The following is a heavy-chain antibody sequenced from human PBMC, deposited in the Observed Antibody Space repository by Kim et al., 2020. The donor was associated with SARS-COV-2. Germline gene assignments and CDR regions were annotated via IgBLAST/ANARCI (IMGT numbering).Heavy chain of an antibody. CDR3: ARQRDGGYWAGGMDV. Sequence: SETLSLTCTVSGGSISSSSYYWGWIRQPPGKGLEWIGSIYYSGSTYYNPSLKSRVTISVDTSKNQFSLKLSSVTAADTAVYYCARQRDGGYWAGGMDVWGQGTTVTVSS. J-gene: IGHJ6*02. V-gene: IGHV4-39*01. CDR1: GGSISSSSYY. CDR2: IYYSGST. D-gene: IGHD5-12*01.